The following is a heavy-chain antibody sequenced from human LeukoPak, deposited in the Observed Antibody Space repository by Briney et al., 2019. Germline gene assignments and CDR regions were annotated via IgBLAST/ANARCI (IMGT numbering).Heavy chain of an antibody. J-gene: IGHJ4*02. V-gene: IGHV1-18*01. CDR3: ARDGGGATDSGFDY. CDR1: GYTFTSYG. D-gene: IGHD1-26*01. CDR2: ISAYNGNT. Sequence: ASVKVSCKASGYTFTSYGISWVRQAPGQGLEWMGGISAYNGNTNYAQKLQGRVTMTPDTSTSTAYMELRSLRSADTAVYYCARDGGGATDSGFDYWGQGTLVTVSS.